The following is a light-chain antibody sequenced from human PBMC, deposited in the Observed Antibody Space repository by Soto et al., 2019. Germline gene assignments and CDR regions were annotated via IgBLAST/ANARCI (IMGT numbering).Light chain of an antibody. V-gene: IGKV1-27*01. CDR1: QGLSDN. Sequence: DIQMTQSPSSLSASVGDRVTITCRASQGLSDNLAWYQQKEGKVPQFLIYAASTLRSGGPSRFSGSRSGTAFTLTISSMQHEDVATYYCQKYNSAPFTFGPGTKVDIK. CDR3: QKYNSAPFT. J-gene: IGKJ3*01. CDR2: AAS.